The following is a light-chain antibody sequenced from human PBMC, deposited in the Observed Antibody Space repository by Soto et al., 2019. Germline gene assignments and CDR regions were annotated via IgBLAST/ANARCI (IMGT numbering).Light chain of an antibody. J-gene: IGLJ1*01. V-gene: IGLV1-40*01. Sequence: QSVLTQPPSVSGAPGQRVTISCTGSRSNIGAGYDVHWYQQLPGTAPKLLIYGTNNRPSGVPDRFSGSKSGMSASLAITGLQAADEADYYCSSYTDSSNYVFGTGTQLTVL. CDR2: GTN. CDR1: RSNIGAGYD. CDR3: SSYTDSSNYV.